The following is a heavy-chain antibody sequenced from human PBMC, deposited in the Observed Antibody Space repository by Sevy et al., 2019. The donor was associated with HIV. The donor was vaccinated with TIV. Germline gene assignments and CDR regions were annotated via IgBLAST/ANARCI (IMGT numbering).Heavy chain of an antibody. J-gene: IGHJ4*02. D-gene: IGHD5-12*01. CDR2: MNPNSGNT. CDR1: GYTFTSYD. CDR3: ARATINLDY. Sequence: ASVKVSCKASGYTFTSYDINWVRQATGQGLGWMGWMNPNSGNTGYAQKFQGRATMTRNTSISTAYMELSSLRSEDTAVYYCARATINLDYWGQGTLVTVSS. V-gene: IGHV1-8*01.